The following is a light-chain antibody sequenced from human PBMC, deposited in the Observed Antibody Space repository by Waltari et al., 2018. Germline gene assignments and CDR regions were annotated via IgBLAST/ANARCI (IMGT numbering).Light chain of an antibody. CDR3: QQYNSYRT. Sequence: EIVLTQSPGTLSLSPGERAILSCRASQSVSSSYLAWHQHKPGQAPRLLISGASNRATGIPDRFSGSGSGTDFTLTISSLAPEDFAVYYCQQYNSYRTFGQGTKMEIE. CDR1: QSVSSSY. CDR2: GAS. V-gene: IGKV3-20*01. J-gene: IGKJ1*01.